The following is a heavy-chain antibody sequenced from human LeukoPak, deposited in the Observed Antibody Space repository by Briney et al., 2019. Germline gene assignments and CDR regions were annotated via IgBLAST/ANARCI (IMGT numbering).Heavy chain of an antibody. Sequence: ASVMVSCKASGYTFTNSYIHWVRQAPGQGFQWMGLINPGGGNTNYAQNFRGRLTMTRDTSTTTVYMELSGLRSEDTAIYYCARIRDGYNDAYDIWGQGTVVTVPS. CDR1: GYTFTNSY. D-gene: IGHD5-24*01. J-gene: IGHJ3*02. CDR3: ARIRDGYNDAYDI. V-gene: IGHV1-46*01. CDR2: INPGGGNT.